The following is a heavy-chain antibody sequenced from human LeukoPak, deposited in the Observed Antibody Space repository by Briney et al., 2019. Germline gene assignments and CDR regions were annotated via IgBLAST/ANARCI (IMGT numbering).Heavy chain of an antibody. CDR2: IKQDGSEK. Sequence: GGSLRLSCAASGFTFSSYWMSWVRQAPGKGLEWVANIKQDGSEKYYVDSVKGRFTISRDNAKNSLYLQMNSLRAEDTAVYYCARADSSSWYERFDYWGQGTLVTVSS. J-gene: IGHJ4*02. CDR3: ARADSSSWYERFDY. D-gene: IGHD6-13*01. V-gene: IGHV3-7*01. CDR1: GFTFSSYW.